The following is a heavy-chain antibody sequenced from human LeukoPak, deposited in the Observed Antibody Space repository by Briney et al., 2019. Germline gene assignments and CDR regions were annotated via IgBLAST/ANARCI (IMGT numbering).Heavy chain of an antibody. J-gene: IGHJ5*02. CDR3: ARVVYYYGSGPRTDKGGFDP. V-gene: IGHV1-69*06. CDR1: GGTFSSYA. Sequence: SVKVSCKASGGTFSSYAISWVRQAPGQGLEWMGGIIPIFGTANYAQKFQGRVTITADKSTSTAYMELSSLRSEDTAVYYYARVVYYYGSGPRTDKGGFDPWGQGTLVTVSS. D-gene: IGHD3-10*01. CDR2: IIPIFGTA.